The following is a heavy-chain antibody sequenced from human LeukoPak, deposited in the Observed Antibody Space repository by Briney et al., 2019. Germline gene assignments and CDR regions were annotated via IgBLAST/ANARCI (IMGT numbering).Heavy chain of an antibody. Sequence: GGSLRLSCAASGVAFDDYAMHWVRQAPGKGLEWVSGISWNSGSIGYADSVKGRFTISRDNAKNSLYLQMNSLRAEDMALYYCAKDYYDFWSGYYDYWGQGTLVTVSS. CDR2: ISWNSGSI. D-gene: IGHD3-3*01. CDR1: GVAFDDYA. CDR3: AKDYYDFWSGYYDY. V-gene: IGHV3-9*03. J-gene: IGHJ4*02.